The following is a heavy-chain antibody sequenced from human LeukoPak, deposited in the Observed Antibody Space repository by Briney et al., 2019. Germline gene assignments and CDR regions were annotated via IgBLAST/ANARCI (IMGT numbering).Heavy chain of an antibody. D-gene: IGHD1-7*01. V-gene: IGHV1-46*01. CDR3: AGGSTGTTPENH. CDR1: GYTFTSYY. Sequence: ASVTVSFKASGYTFTSYYMHWVRQAPGQGLEWMGIINPSGGSTSHAQKFQGRVTMTRDMTTSTVYMELSSLRSEDTAVYYCAGGSTGTTPENHWGQGTLVTVSS. J-gene: IGHJ1*01. CDR2: INPSGGST.